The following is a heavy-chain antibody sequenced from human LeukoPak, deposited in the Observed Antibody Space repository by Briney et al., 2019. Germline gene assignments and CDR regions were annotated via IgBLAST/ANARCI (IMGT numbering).Heavy chain of an antibody. J-gene: IGHJ6*02. D-gene: IGHD6-19*01. CDR3: TKDRGYSSGWHTYGMDV. V-gene: IGHV3-74*01. Sequence: QPGGSLRLSCAASGFTFSSYWMHWVRQAPGKGLVWVSRINSDGSSTSYADSVKGRFTISRDNAGNSLYLQMNSLRAEDTAVYYCTKDRGYSSGWHTYGMDVWGQGTTVTVSS. CDR2: INSDGSST. CDR1: GFTFSSYW.